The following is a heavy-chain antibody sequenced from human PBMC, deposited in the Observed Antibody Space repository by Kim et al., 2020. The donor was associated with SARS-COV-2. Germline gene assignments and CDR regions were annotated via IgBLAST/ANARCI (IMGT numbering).Heavy chain of an antibody. Sequence: ASVKVSCKASGYTFTSYYMHWVRQAPGQGLEWMGIINPSGGSTSYAQKFQGRVTMTRDTSTSTVYMELSSLRSEDTAVYYCASLSGSLTRGHDAFDIWGQGTMVTVSS. CDR1: GYTFTSYY. CDR3: ASLSGSLTRGHDAFDI. J-gene: IGHJ3*02. V-gene: IGHV1-46*01. D-gene: IGHD1-26*01. CDR2: INPSGGST.